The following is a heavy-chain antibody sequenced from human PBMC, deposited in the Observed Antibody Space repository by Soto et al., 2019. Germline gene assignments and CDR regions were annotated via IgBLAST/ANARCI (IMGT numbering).Heavy chain of an antibody. CDR2: VNHNGRN. CDR1: GGSFSGYF. D-gene: IGHD6-19*01. V-gene: IGHV4-34*01. CDR3: ARGGSSDWQVAFDF. Sequence: PSETLSLTCDVYGGSFSGYFWNWIRQSPGKGLEWIGKVNHNGRNNYNPSLKSRVTISLDMSNKQISLKLTSVTAADTAVYYCARGGSSDWQVAFDFWGQGTMVTVSS. J-gene: IGHJ3*01.